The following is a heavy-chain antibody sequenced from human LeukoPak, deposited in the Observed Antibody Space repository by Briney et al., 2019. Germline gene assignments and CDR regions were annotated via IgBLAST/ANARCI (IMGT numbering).Heavy chain of an antibody. J-gene: IGHJ4*02. CDR1: GGTFSSYA. Sequence: SVKVSCKASGGTFSSYAISWVRQAPGQGREWMGRIIPILGIANYAQKFQGRVTITADKSTSTAYMELSSLRSEDTAVYYCASGYSYVSYWGQGALVTVSS. D-gene: IGHD5-18*01. V-gene: IGHV1-69*04. CDR2: IIPILGIA. CDR3: ASGYSYVSY.